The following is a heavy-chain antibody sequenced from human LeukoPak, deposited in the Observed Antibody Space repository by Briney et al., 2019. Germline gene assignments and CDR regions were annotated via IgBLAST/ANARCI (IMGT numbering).Heavy chain of an antibody. CDR2: IRGAGET. J-gene: IGHJ4*02. V-gene: IGHV3-23*01. Sequence: GGSLRLSCAACGFSFSNYAMSWVRQAPARGPEWVSSIRGAGETFYADSVKGRFTLSRDDSRNTVYLQLNNLRVEDTAIYYCAKANWVSNADAVWWGQGAQVTVSS. CDR3: AKANWVSNADAVW. D-gene: IGHD1-1*01. CDR1: GFSFSNYA.